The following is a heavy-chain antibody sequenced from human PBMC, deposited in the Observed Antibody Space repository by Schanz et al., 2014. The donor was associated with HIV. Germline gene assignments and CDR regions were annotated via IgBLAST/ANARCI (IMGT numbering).Heavy chain of an antibody. V-gene: IGHV3-33*01. CDR1: GFIFSSYG. J-gene: IGHJ3*02. Sequence: QVQLVESGGGVVQPGRSLRLSCAASGFIFSSYGIHWVRQAPGKGLEWVAVIWYDGSIKYYADSVKGRFTISRDDSKNTLYLQMNSLRAEDTAVYFCARVGGWGAFDIWGQGTMVAVSS. D-gene: IGHD3-10*01. CDR2: IWYDGSIK. CDR3: ARVGGWGAFDI.